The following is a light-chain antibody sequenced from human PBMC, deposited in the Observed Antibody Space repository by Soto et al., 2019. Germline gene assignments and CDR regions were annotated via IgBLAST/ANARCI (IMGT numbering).Light chain of an antibody. CDR3: CSYAGSYTRV. Sequence: QSALTQPRSVSGSPGQSVTISCTVTSSDVGGYNYVSWYQQHPGKAPKLMIYDVSKRPSGVPDRFSGSKSGNTASLTISGLQAEDEADYYCCSYAGSYTRVFGGGTKVTVL. V-gene: IGLV2-11*01. J-gene: IGLJ2*01. CDR1: SSDVGGYNY. CDR2: DVS.